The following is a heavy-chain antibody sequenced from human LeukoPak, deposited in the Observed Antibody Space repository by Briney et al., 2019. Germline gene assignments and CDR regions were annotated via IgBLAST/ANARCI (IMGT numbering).Heavy chain of an antibody. Sequence: SETLSLTCAVYGGSFSGYYWSWIRKPPGKGLEWIGEINHSGSTNYNPSLKSRVTISVDTSKNQFSLKLSSVTAADTAVYYCARGRSYGAFDIWGQGTMVTVSS. CDR3: ARGRSYGAFDI. D-gene: IGHD6-6*01. V-gene: IGHV4-34*01. CDR1: GGSFSGYY. CDR2: INHSGST. J-gene: IGHJ3*02.